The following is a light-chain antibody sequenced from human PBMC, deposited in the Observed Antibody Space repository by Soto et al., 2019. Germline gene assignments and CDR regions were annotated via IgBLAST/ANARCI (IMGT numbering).Light chain of an antibody. CDR3: AAWDDTLKRYV. J-gene: IGLJ1*01. Sequence: QSVLTQPPSASETPGQTVSISCSGSNSNIASNTVNWYQHLPGTAPKLLIYYNNQRPSGVPDRFSGSKSGTSASLAISGLQSEDESEYYCAAWDDTLKRYVFGTGSKVTVL. CDR1: NSNIASNT. CDR2: YNN. V-gene: IGLV1-44*01.